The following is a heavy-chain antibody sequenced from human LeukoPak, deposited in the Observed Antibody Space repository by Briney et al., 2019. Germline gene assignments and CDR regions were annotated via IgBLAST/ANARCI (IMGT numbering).Heavy chain of an antibody. Sequence: SETLSLTCTVSGGSISSSSYYWGWLRQPPGKGLEWIGSIYYSGSTYYNPSLKSRVTISVDTSKNQFSLKLSSVTAADTAVYYCARSSRSWSTFDNWGQGTLVTVSS. CDR3: ARSSRSWSTFDN. D-gene: IGHD2-2*01. CDR1: GGSISSSSYY. CDR2: IYYSGST. V-gene: IGHV4-39*01. J-gene: IGHJ4*02.